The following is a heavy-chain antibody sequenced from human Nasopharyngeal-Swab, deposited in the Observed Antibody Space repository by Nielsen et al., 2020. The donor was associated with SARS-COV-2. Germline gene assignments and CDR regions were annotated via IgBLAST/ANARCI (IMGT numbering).Heavy chain of an antibody. CDR3: ARGWGIAVNSWFDP. CDR2: IIPILGIA. D-gene: IGHD6-19*01. V-gene: IGHV1-69*04. Sequence: SVKVSCKASGGTFSSYAISWVRQAPGQGLEWMGRIIPILGIANYAQKFQGRVTMTRNTSISTAYMELSSLRSEDTAVYYCARGWGIAVNSWFDPWGQGTLVTVSS. CDR1: GGTFSSYA. J-gene: IGHJ5*02.